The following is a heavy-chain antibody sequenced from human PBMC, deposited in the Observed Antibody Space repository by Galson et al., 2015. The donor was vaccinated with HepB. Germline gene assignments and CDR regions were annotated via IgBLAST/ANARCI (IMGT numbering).Heavy chain of an antibody. D-gene: IGHD5-18*01. CDR3: ARGGRGAARGAFDI. Sequence: ETLSLTCAVYGGSFSGYYWSWIRQPPGKGLEWIGYIYYSGSTDYNPSLKSRVTISVDTSRNQFSLNLSSVTAADTAVYYCARGGRGAARGAFDIWGQGTMVTVSS. CDR1: GGSFSGYY. CDR2: IYYSGST. J-gene: IGHJ3*02. V-gene: IGHV4-34*01.